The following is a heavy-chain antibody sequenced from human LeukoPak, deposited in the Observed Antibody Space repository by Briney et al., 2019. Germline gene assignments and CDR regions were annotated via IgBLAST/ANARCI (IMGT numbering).Heavy chain of an antibody. V-gene: IGHV6-1*01. CDR2: TYYRSKWYN. CDR1: GDSVSSNRAS. D-gene: IGHD5-24*01. CDR3: SRSDGASDFDY. J-gene: IGHJ4*02. Sequence: SQTLSLTCAISGDSVSSNRASWTWIRQSPSRGLERLGRTYYRSKWYNDYAVSLKSRIGINPDTSKNQFSLQLNSVTPEDTAVYYCSRSDGASDFDYWGQGTLVTVSS.